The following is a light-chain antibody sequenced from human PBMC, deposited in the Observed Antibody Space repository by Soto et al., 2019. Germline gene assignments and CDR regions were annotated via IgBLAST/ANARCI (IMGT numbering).Light chain of an antibody. J-gene: IGLJ1*01. CDR2: DVS. CDR3: CSYAGTYTFYV. V-gene: IGLV2-11*01. Sequence: QRVLTHPGSVTGCPGQSGTISSTGTSSDVGGYNYVSWYQQHPGKAPKLMIYDVSKRPSGVPDRFSGSKSGNTASLTISGLQAEDDADYYCCSYAGTYTFYVFGTGTKVTVL. CDR1: SSDVGGYNY.